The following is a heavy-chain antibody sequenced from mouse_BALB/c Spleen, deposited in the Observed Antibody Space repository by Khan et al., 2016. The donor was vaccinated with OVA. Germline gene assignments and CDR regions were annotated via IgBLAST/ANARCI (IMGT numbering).Heavy chain of an antibody. J-gene: IGHJ1*01. D-gene: IGHD2-12*01. CDR3: AKTYYSYDRYFEV. Sequence: QIQLVQSGPELKKPGETVKISCKASGYTFTNYGMNWVKQAPGKGLKWMGWINTYTGEPTYADDFKGRFAFSLETSASTAYLQINNLKNEDMSTYFCAKTYYSYDRYFEVGGAGTTVTVSS. CDR2: INTYTGEP. V-gene: IGHV9-1*02. CDR1: GYTFTNYG.